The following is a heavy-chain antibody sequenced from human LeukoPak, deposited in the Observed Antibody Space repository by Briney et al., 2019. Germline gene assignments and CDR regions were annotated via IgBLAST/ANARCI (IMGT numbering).Heavy chain of an antibody. Sequence: PGGSPRLSCAASGFTLSSHDMYWVRHATGEGLEWVSGVGTAGDTHYADSVQGRFTISRDTAKNSLYLQMNSLRAGDTAVYYCAREVGFYYYIDVWGKGTTVIVSS. CDR2: VGTAGDT. J-gene: IGHJ6*03. V-gene: IGHV3-13*01. CDR1: GFTLSSHD. CDR3: AREVGFYYYIDV. D-gene: IGHD1-26*01.